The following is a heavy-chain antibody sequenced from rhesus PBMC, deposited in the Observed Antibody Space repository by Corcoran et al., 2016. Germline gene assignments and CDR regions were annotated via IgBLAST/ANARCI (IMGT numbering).Heavy chain of an antibody. D-gene: IGHD3-16*01. CDR1: GYTFTDYS. CDR3: ATGVYSFDY. Sequence: EVQLVQSGAEVKKPGASVKISCKASGYTFTDYSRHWVRQAPGKVLVWMGRVDTTDGEADYAQKSPDRVTITRDTSTDTAYMELSSLRSEDTAVYYCATGVYSFDYWGQGVLVTVSS. V-gene: IGHV1-111*01. J-gene: IGHJ4*01. CDR2: VDTTDGEA.